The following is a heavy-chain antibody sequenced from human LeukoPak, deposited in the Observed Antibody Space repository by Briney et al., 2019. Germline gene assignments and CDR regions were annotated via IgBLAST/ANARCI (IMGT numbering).Heavy chain of an antibody. CDR3: AKAYYYDSSGYYDRRNFDY. D-gene: IGHD3-22*01. J-gene: IGHJ4*02. CDR1: GFTFSSYA. V-gene: IGHV3-23*01. Sequence: AGGSLRLSCAASGFTFSSYAMSWVRQAPGKGLEWVSAISGSGGSTYYADSMKGRFTISRDNSKNTLYLQMNSLRAEDTAVYYCAKAYYYDSSGYYDRRNFDYWGQGTLVTVSS. CDR2: ISGSGGST.